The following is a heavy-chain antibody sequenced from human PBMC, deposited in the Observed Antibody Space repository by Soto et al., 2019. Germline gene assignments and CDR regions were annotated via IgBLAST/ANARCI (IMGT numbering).Heavy chain of an antibody. CDR2: MNAGVGNT. CDR1: GYTFTDYA. D-gene: IGHD5-18*01. CDR3: ARDTGYTFGSLNY. V-gene: IGHV1-3*01. Sequence: HVELVQSGADVKKPGASVTISCKASGYTFTDYALHWVRQAPGQRLEWMGWMNAGVGNTLYSQKFQGRITITMDTSASTDYMELNSMKSEDTAIYYCARDTGYTFGSLNYWGPGTLVTVSS. J-gene: IGHJ4*02.